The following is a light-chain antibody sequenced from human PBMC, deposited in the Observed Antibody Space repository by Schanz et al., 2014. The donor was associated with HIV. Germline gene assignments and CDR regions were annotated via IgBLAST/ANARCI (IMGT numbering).Light chain of an antibody. Sequence: EIVLTQSPGTLSLSPGERATLSCRASQSVSSSYLAWYKQKHGQAPRLLIYGASTRVTGIPARFSGSGSGTEFTLTISSLQSEDFAVYYCQQYNDWPPITFGQGTRLEIK. CDR3: QQYNDWPPIT. CDR1: QSVSSSY. CDR2: GAS. J-gene: IGKJ5*01. V-gene: IGKV3-15*01.